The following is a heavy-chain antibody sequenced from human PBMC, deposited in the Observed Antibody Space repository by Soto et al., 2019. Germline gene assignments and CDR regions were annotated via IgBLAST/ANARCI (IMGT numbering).Heavy chain of an antibody. V-gene: IGHV1-69*05. CDR2: IIPIFGTA. CDR1: GGTFSSYA. CDR3: AGGGFGQLLYYPSYYYYGMDV. D-gene: IGHD3-10*01. J-gene: IGHJ6*02. Sequence: SVKVSCKASGGTFSSYAISWVRQAPGQGLEWMGGIIPIFGTANYAQKFQGRVTITRDTSTSTAYMELSSLRSEDTAVYYCAGGGFGQLLYYPSYYYYGMDVWGQGTTVTVSS.